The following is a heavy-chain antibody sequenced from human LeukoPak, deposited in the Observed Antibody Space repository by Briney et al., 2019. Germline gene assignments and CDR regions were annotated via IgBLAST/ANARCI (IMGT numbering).Heavy chain of an antibody. J-gene: IGHJ4*02. CDR3: ARWAAAGMRVSDYFDY. D-gene: IGHD6-13*01. CDR1: GGSISSSSYH. CDR2: IYYSGST. Sequence: PSQTLSLTCTVSGGSISSSSYHWGWIRQPPGKGLEWIGSIYYSGSTYYNPSLKSRVTISVDTSKNQFSLKLSSVTAADTAVYYCARWAAAGMRVSDYFDYWGQGTLVTVSS. V-gene: IGHV4-39*01.